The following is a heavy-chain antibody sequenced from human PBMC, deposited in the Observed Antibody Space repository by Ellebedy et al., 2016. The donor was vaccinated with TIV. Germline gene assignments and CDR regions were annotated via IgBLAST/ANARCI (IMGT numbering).Heavy chain of an antibody. CDR2: INVVDANT. CDR3: ARDPLGYCSGGSCTNNWFDP. CDR1: GYTFTTFA. Sequence: AASVKVSCKASGYTFTTFAIHWVRQAPGQSPEWMGWINVVDANTKYSQKFQGRVTFTRDTSANTVYMHLSSLRSEDSAVYYCARDPLGYCSGGSCTNNWFDPWGQGTLVTVSS. J-gene: IGHJ5*02. V-gene: IGHV1-3*01. D-gene: IGHD2-15*01.